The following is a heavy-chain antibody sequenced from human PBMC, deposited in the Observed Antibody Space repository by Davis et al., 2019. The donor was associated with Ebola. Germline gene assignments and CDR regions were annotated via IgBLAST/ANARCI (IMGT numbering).Heavy chain of an antibody. J-gene: IGHJ5*02. CDR3: ARALLLGINWWFDP. CDR2: IFYSGRT. D-gene: IGHD2-8*02. Sequence: PSETLSLTCTVSGASIRSYYWSWIRQPPGKGLEWIGYIFYSGRTNYNPSPKSRATISVDTSKNQFSLQLSSVTAADTAVYYCARALLLGINWWFDPWGQGTLVTVSS. CDR1: GASIRSYY. V-gene: IGHV4-59*01.